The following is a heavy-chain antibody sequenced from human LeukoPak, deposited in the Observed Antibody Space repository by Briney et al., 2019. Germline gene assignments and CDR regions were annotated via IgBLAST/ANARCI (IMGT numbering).Heavy chain of an antibody. V-gene: IGHV4-61*02. J-gene: IGHJ6*03. Sequence: SETLSLTCTVSGGSISSGTYYWSWIRQPAGKGLEWIGRIYTSGSTNYNPSLKSRVTISVDTSKNQFSLKLSSVTAADTAVYYCARDCSSTSCYWSYYYMDVWGKGTTVTVSS. CDR2: IYTSGST. CDR3: ARDCSSTSCYWSYYYMDV. D-gene: IGHD2-2*01. CDR1: GGSISSGTYY.